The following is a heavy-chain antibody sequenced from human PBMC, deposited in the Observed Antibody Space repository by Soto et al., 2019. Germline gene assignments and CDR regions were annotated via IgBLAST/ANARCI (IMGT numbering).Heavy chain of an antibody. V-gene: IGHV3-30*18. CDR1: GFTFSSYG. J-gene: IGHJ6*02. D-gene: IGHD3-9*01. CDR3: AKGLYYRPFDWLLSGYYYGMDV. Sequence: ILSCAASGFTFSSYGMHWVRQAPGKGLEWVAVISYDGSNKYYADSVKGRFTISRDNSKNTLYLQMNSLRAEDTAVYYCAKGLYYRPFDWLLSGYYYGMDVWGQGTTVTVS. CDR2: ISYDGSNK.